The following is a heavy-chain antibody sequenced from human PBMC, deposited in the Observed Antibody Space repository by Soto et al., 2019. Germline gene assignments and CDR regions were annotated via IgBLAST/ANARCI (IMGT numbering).Heavy chain of an antibody. CDR2: IYYSGST. CDR1: GYSISSSNW. Sequence: SETLSLTCAVSGYSISSSNWWGWIRQSPGKGLEWIGYIYYSGSTKYNPSLKSRVTISVDTSKNQFSLKLSSVTAADTAVYYCARGLITGSQYSGGWYYFDSWGQGTQVTVSS. V-gene: IGHV4-28*03. CDR3: ARGLITGSQYSGGWYYFDS. D-gene: IGHD1-26*01. J-gene: IGHJ4*02.